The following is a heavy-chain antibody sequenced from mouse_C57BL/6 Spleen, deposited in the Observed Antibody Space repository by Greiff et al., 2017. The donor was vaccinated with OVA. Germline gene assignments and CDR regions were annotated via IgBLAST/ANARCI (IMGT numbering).Heavy chain of an antibody. CDR1: GYSFTGYY. J-gene: IGHJ2*01. Sequence: EVQLQQSGPELVKPGASVKISCKASGYSFTGYYMNWVKQSPEKSLEWIGEINPSTGGTTYNQKFKAKATLTVDKSSSTAYMQLKSLTSEDSADYYCARYYSNRFDYWGQGTTLTVSS. V-gene: IGHV1-42*01. D-gene: IGHD2-5*01. CDR2: INPSTGGT. CDR3: ARYYSNRFDY.